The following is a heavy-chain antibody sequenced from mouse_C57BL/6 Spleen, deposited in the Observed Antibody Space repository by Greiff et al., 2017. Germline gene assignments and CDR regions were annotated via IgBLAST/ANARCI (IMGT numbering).Heavy chain of an antibody. J-gene: IGHJ2*01. CDR3: ARSPKYYGSSSFDY. CDR2: IDPSDSAT. D-gene: IGHD1-1*01. Sequence: VQLQQPGAELVRPGSSVKLSCKASGYTFTSYWMHWVKQRPIQGLEWIGNIDPSDSATHYNQKFKDKATLTVDKSSSTAYMQLSSLTSEDSAVYYCARSPKYYGSSSFDYWGQGTTLTGSS. V-gene: IGHV1-52*01. CDR1: GYTFTSYW.